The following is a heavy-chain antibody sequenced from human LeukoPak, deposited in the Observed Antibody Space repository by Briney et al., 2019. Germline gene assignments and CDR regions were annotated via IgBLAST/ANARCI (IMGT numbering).Heavy chain of an antibody. Sequence: SETLSLTCTVSGGSISSYYWSWIRQPAGKGLEWIGRIYTSGSTNYNPPLKSRVTMSVDTSKNQFSLKLSSVTAADTAVYYCARVGQQLVPGYFNYWGQGTLVTVSS. CDR1: GGSISSYY. J-gene: IGHJ4*02. V-gene: IGHV4-4*07. D-gene: IGHD6-13*01. CDR3: ARVGQQLVPGYFNY. CDR2: IYTSGST.